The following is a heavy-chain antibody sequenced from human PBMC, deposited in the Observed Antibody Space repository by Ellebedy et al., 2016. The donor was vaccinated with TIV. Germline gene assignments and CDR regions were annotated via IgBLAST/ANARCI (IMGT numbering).Heavy chain of an antibody. D-gene: IGHD2-2*01. J-gene: IGHJ6*02. Sequence: GESLKISCAASGFTVSSNYMTWVRQAPGKGLEWVSVIYSGGSTYYADSVRGRFTISRDNSKNTLYLQMNSLRTEDTAVYYCARTYCSSSSCSYAMDVWGQGTTVTVSS. CDR3: ARTYCSSSSCSYAMDV. CDR2: IYSGGST. CDR1: GFTVSSNY. V-gene: IGHV3-53*01.